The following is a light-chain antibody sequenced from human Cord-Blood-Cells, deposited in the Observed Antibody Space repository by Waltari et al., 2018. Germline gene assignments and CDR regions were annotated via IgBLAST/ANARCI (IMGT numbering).Light chain of an antibody. V-gene: IGKV1-33*01. J-gene: IGKJ4*01. CDR1: QDISNY. CDR3: QQYDNLPPLT. CDR2: DAS. Sequence: DIQMTQSPSSLSASVGDRVTITCHASQDISNYLNWYHQKPGKAPKHLIYDASNLETGVPSRFSGSVSGTDFTFTISSLQPEDIATYYCQQYDNLPPLTFGGGTKVEIK.